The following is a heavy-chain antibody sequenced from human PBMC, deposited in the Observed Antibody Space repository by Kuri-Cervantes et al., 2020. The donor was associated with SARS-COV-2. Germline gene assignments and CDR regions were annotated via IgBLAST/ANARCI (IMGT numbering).Heavy chain of an antibody. CDR1: GFTFSSYW. J-gene: IGHJ4*02. Sequence: LSLTCAASGFTFSSYWMSWVRQAPGKGLEWVGFIRSKAYGGTTEYAASVKGRFTIPRDDSKSIAYLQMNSLKTEDTAVYYCTWTDSSGYYFDFDYWGQGTLVTVSS. CDR3: TWTDSSGYYFDFDY. D-gene: IGHD3-22*01. V-gene: IGHV3-49*04. CDR2: IRSKAYGGTT.